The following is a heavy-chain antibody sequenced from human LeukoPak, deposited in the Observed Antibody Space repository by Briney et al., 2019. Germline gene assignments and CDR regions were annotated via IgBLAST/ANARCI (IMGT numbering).Heavy chain of an antibody. V-gene: IGHV3-53*01. J-gene: IGHJ6*02. D-gene: IGHD6-19*01. CDR3: ARDLYSSGWGYYYGMDV. CDR2: IYSGGST. CDR1: GFTVSSNY. Sequence: GGSLRLSCAASGFTVSSNYMSWVRQAPGKGLEWVSVIYSGGSTYYADSVKGRFTISRDNSKNTLYLQMNSLRAEDTAVYYCARDLYSSGWGYYYGMDVWGQGTTVTVSS.